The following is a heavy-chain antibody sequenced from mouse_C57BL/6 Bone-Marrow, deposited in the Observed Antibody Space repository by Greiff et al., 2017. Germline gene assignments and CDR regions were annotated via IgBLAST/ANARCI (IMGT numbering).Heavy chain of an antibody. V-gene: IGHV1-81*01. J-gene: IGHJ1*03. Sequence: QVQLQQSGAELARPGASVKLSCKASGYTFTSYGISWVKQRTGQGLEWIGEIYPRSGNTYYNEKFKGKATLTADKSSSTAYMELRSLTSEDSAVYFCARSGYSGSSYRGYFDVWGTGDTGTVSS. D-gene: IGHD1-1*01. CDR2: IYPRSGNT. CDR1: GYTFTSYG. CDR3: ARSGYSGSSYRGYFDV.